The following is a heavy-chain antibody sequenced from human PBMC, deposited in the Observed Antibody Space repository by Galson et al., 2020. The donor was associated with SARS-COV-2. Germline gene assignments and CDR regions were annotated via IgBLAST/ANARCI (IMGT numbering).Heavy chain of an antibody. Sequence: GESLKISCAASGFTVSSDYMNWVRQAPGKGLEWVSVIYTTGSPYYADSVKGRFTLSRDNSKNTLYLQMNSLRPEDTAVYYCARDGIDDSGYYSGTIDSWGQGTLVTVSA. CDR2: IYTTGSP. CDR1: GFTVSSDY. V-gene: IGHV3-66*03. CDR3: ARDGIDDSGYYSGTIDS. D-gene: IGHD3-22*01. J-gene: IGHJ4*02.